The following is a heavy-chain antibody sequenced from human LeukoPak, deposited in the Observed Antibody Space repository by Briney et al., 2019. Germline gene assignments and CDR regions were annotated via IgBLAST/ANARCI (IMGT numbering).Heavy chain of an antibody. Sequence: GSLRLSCAASGFTFSSYGMSWIRQPPGKGLEWIGEINHSGSTNYNPSLKGRVTISVDTSKNQFSLKLSSVTAADTAVYYCARRQVGATSYYWGQGTLVTVSS. CDR3: ARRQVGATSYY. CDR1: GFTFSSYG. J-gene: IGHJ4*02. CDR2: INHSGST. V-gene: IGHV4-34*01. D-gene: IGHD1-26*01.